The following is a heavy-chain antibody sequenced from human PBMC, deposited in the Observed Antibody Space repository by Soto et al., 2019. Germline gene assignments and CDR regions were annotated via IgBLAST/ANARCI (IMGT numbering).Heavy chain of an antibody. Sequence: GGSLRLSCAASGFTFSSYAMTWVRQAPGNGLEWVSGISGSGGSTYYADSVKGRFTISRDNSKNTLYLQMNSLRAEDTAVYYCAKNAGYSHAYYFEYWGQGTLVTVSS. CDR3: AKNAGYSHAYYFEY. J-gene: IGHJ4*02. D-gene: IGHD5-18*01. CDR1: GFTFSSYA. V-gene: IGHV3-23*01. CDR2: ISGSGGST.